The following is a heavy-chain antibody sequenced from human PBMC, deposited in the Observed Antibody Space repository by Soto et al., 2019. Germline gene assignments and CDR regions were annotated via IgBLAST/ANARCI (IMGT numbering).Heavy chain of an antibody. CDR2: MNPNSGYT. D-gene: IGHD1-26*01. CDR3: ARVMGSVDY. J-gene: IGHJ4*02. CDR1: GYIFSNYD. Sequence: QVQLVQSGAEVKKPGTSVRISCKTSGYIFSNYDINWVRQAAGQGLEWMGWMNPNSGYTGSARKFQGRVTMTRDTSMRTAYMELSSLRSEDTAVYYCARVMGSVDYWGQGTLVNVSS. V-gene: IGHV1-8*01.